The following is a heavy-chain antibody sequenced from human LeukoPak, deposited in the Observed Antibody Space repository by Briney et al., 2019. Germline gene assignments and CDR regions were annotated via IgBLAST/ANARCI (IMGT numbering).Heavy chain of an antibody. J-gene: IGHJ6*02. CDR1: GGTFSSYA. Sequence: ASVKVSCKASGGTFSSYAISWVRQAPGQGLEWMGRIIPILGIANYAQKFQGRVTITADKSTSTAYMELSSLRSEDTAVYYCARVEVRGGTTYGMDVWGQGTTVTVSS. V-gene: IGHV1-69*04. D-gene: IGHD3-10*01. CDR2: IIPILGIA. CDR3: ARVEVRGGTTYGMDV.